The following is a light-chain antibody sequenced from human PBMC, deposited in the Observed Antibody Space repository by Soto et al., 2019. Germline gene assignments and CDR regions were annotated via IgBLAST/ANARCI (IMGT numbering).Light chain of an antibody. Sequence: PGEEAPLSCRASQSISSSYLACYQQKPGQAPRLLIYGASSRATGIPDRFSGSGPGTDFTLTISRLEPEDFAVYYCQQYGSSSTFGQGTRLEIK. J-gene: IGKJ5*01. V-gene: IGKV3-20*01. CDR1: QSISSSY. CDR2: GAS. CDR3: QQYGSSST.